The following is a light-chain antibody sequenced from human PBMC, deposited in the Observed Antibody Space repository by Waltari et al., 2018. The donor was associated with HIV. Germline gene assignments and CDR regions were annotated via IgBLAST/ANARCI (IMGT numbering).Light chain of an antibody. Sequence: SSDLTQAPSVSVSPGQTASISCSGHELANQSVHWYQEKAGQDPVLVISRDSERPLGIPERFSGSRSGSLATLTITGVLADDEADYYCQAAAPSGTSVAFGGGTKLTVL. CDR3: QAAAPSGTSVA. CDR1: ELANQS. CDR2: RDS. J-gene: IGLJ2*01. V-gene: IGLV3-25*03.